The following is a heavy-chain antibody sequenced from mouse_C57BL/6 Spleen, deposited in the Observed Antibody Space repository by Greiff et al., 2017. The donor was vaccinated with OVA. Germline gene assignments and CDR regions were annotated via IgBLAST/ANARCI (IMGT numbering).Heavy chain of an antibody. V-gene: IGHV1-7*01. Sequence: VQLQQSGAELAKPGASVKLSCKASGYTFTSYWMHWVKQRPGQGLEWIGYINPSSGYTKYNQKFKDKATLTADKSSSTAYMQLSSLTYEDSAVXDCAGGQLRLLYFDYWGQGTTLTVSS. CDR1: GYTFTSYW. CDR3: AGGQLRLLYFDY. D-gene: IGHD3-2*02. CDR2: INPSSGYT. J-gene: IGHJ2*01.